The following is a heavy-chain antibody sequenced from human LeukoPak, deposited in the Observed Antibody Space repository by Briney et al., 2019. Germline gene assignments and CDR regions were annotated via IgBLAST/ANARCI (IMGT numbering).Heavy chain of an antibody. D-gene: IGHD6-6*01. CDR3: AKGSSSSSGRPDC. J-gene: IGHJ4*02. CDR1: GFTFSNYA. Sequence: GGSLRLSCAASGFTFSNYAMTWVRQAPGKGLEWVSSISGSGGNTDYADYVKGRFTISRDSSKNTLYLQLNSLRAEDTAVYYCAKGSSSSSGRPDCWGQGTLVTVSS. V-gene: IGHV3-23*01. CDR2: ISGSGGNT.